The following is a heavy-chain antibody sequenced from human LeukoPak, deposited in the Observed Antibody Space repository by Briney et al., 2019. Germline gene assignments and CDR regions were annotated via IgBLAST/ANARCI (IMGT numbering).Heavy chain of an antibody. CDR3: ARYYDSSGYYSSAFDI. J-gene: IGHJ3*02. CDR2: ISAYNGNT. CDR1: GYTFTSYG. Sequence: ASVKVSCKASGYTFTSYGISWVRQAPGQGLEWMGWISAYNGNTNYAQKLQGRVTMTTDTSTSTAYMELRSLRSDDTAVYYCARYYDSSGYYSSAFDIWGQGTMVTVSS. D-gene: IGHD3-22*01. V-gene: IGHV1-18*01.